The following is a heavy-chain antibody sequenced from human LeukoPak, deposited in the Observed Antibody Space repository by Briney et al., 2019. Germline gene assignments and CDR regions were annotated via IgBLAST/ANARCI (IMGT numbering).Heavy chain of an antibody. CDR3: ARGKGYFDP. CDR1: GFPLSENY. Sequence: GGSLRLSCAASGFPLSENYMTWIRQVPGKGLEWVSYISGAGNIMYYADSVKGRFTISRDNAKNSLYLQMNSLRAEDTAVYYCARGKGYFDPWGQGTLVAVSS. J-gene: IGHJ5*02. V-gene: IGHV3-11*01. D-gene: IGHD5-18*01. CDR2: ISGAGNIM.